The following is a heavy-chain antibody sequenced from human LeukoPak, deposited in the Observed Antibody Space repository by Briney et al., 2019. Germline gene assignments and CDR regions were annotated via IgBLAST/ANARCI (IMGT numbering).Heavy chain of an antibody. V-gene: IGHV4-59*08. J-gene: IGHJ4*02. CDR1: GVSITTGF. Sequence: PSETLSLTCTVSGVSITTGFHWNWIRLRPGEGLEWIGYIYYSGSTNYNPSLKSRVTISVDTSKNQFSLKLSSVTAADTAVYYCARNPDFDYWGQGTLVTVSS. CDR3: ARNPDFDY. CDR2: IYYSGST.